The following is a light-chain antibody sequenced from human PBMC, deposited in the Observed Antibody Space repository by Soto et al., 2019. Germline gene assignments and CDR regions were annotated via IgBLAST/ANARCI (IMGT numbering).Light chain of an antibody. V-gene: IGKV3-15*01. CDR3: QQFRRATLP. J-gene: IGKJ4*02. Sequence: SQSPSSVSVSPGERATLSCRASQRIXSNLAWYQQKPGQAPRILXYGASTRATGSPARLSGGGSGTDFTLTSSRREPADFAVYYCQQFRRATLPFAGGTKLDIK. CDR2: GAS. CDR1: QRIXSN.